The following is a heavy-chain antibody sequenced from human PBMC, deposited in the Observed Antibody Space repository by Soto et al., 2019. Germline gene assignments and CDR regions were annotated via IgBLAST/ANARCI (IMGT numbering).Heavy chain of an antibody. CDR2: ISGSGGST. V-gene: IGHV3-23*01. D-gene: IGHD3-3*01. J-gene: IGHJ5*02. CDR1: GFTFSSYA. Sequence: EVQLLESGGGLVQPGGSLRLSCAASGFTFSSYAMSWVRQAPGKGLEWVSAISGSGGSTYYADSVKGRFTISRDNSKNTLYLQMNSLRAEDTAVYYCAKDQVLRFLEEQRWFDPWGQGTLVTVSS. CDR3: AKDQVLRFLEEQRWFDP.